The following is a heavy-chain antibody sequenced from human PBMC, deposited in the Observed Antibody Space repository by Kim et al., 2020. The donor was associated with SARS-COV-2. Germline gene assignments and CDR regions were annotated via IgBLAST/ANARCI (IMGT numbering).Heavy chain of an antibody. V-gene: IGHV3-33*01. CDR3: AREGYFDWLSSLDY. Sequence: AGSGKGRFPHSRDNSKNTLYLQMNSLGAEDTAVYYCAREGYFDWLSSLDYWGQGTLVTVSS. J-gene: IGHJ4*02. D-gene: IGHD3-9*01.